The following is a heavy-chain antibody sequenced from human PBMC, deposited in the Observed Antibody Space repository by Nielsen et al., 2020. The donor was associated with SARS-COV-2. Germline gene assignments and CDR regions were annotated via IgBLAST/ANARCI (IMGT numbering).Heavy chain of an antibody. CDR3: ARDSRFLEWLLSTYYYYMDV. J-gene: IGHJ6*03. CDR1: GFTFSKFP. D-gene: IGHD3-3*01. V-gene: IGHV3-7*01. Sequence: GGSLRLSCAASGFTFSKFPMHWVRQAPGKGLEWVANIKQDGSEKYYVDSVKGRFTISRDNAKNSLYLQMNSLRAEDTAVYYCARDSRFLEWLLSTYYYYMDVWGKGTTVTVSS. CDR2: IKQDGSEK.